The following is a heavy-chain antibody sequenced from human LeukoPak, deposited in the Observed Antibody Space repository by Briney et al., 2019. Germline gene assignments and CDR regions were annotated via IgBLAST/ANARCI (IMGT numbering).Heavy chain of an antibody. V-gene: IGHV1-2*02. D-gene: IGHD2-21*01. Sequence: SVRLSSNPSGHPFTCSYIHWAPQAPTQALQWMGGIMPNSCGTNYAQKFQGRVTMTRDTSISTASMVLSRLRSDDTAVYYCARALFDDAFDIWGQGTMVTVSS. CDR1: GHPFTCSY. CDR2: IMPNSCGT. CDR3: ARALFDDAFDI. J-gene: IGHJ3*02.